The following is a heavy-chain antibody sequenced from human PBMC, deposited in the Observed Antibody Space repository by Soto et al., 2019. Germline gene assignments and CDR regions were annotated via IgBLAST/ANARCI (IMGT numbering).Heavy chain of an antibody. CDR2: LSDNGGST. D-gene: IGHD3-10*01. Sequence: PGGSLRLSCAASGFTFSTYAMNWVRQAPGKGLEWVSALSDNGGSTYYADSVRGRFTISRDNSMNTLYLQMNSLRAEDTALYYCAKALSRGFSDFDYWGQGTQVTVSS. J-gene: IGHJ4*02. CDR3: AKALSRGFSDFDY. V-gene: IGHV3-23*01. CDR1: GFTFSTYA.